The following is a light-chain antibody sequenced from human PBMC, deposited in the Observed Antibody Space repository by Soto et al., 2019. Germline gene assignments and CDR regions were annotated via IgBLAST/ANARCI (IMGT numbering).Light chain of an antibody. Sequence: QSVLTQPASVSGSPGQSITISCTGTSIDAGSYNLVSWYQQYPGKAPKLMIYEGSKRPLGVSNRFSGSKSGNTASLTISGLQAEDEADYYCCSYVSWSTFYVFGTGTKLTVL. CDR2: EGS. J-gene: IGLJ1*01. CDR3: CSYVSWSTFYV. V-gene: IGLV2-23*01. CDR1: SIDAGSYNL.